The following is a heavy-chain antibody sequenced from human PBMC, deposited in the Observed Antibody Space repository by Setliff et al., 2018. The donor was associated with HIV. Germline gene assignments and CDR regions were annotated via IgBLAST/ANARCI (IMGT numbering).Heavy chain of an antibody. CDR2: ISVGKGNT. CDR1: GYTFSDYF. CDR3: ARDRTFRTTRVFDY. Sequence: GASVKVSCKASGYTFSDYFIHWVRQAPGQGLEWVGWISVGKGNTNYAQSLQGRVTMTTDTSTNTAHLEVRSLRSDDTAVYYCARDRTFRTTRVFDYWGQGTLVTVS. V-gene: IGHV1-18*04. J-gene: IGHJ4*02. D-gene: IGHD2-21*01.